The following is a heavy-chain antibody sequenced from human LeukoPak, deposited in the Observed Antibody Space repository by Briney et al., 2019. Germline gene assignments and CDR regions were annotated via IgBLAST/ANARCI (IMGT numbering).Heavy chain of an antibody. CDR1: GFTFSSYA. D-gene: IGHD2-2*01. Sequence: PGGSLRLSCAASGFTFSSYAMSWVRQAPGKGLEWVSAISGSAGSTYYADSVKGRFTISRDNSKNTLYLQMNSLRAEDMAVYYCAKGSYCSSTTCYGVADRIDYWGQGTLVTVSS. CDR3: AKGSYCSSTTCYGVADRIDY. V-gene: IGHV3-23*01. J-gene: IGHJ4*02. CDR2: ISGSAGST.